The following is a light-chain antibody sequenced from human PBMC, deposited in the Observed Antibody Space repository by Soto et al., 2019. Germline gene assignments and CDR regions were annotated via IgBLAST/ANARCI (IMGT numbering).Light chain of an antibody. CDR1: QSVSSN. Sequence: EIVMTQSPATLSVSPGERATLSCRSSQSVSSNLAWYQQKPGQAPRLLIYGASTRANGIPARFSGSGSGTEFTLTISSLQSEDFAVYYCQQYNNWPTWMFGQGTKVEIK. V-gene: IGKV3-15*01. J-gene: IGKJ1*01. CDR3: QQYNNWPTWM. CDR2: GAS.